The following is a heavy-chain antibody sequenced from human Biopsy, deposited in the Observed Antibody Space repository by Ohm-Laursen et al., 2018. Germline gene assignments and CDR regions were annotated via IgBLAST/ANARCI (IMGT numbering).Heavy chain of an antibody. CDR2: INQGGSEN. Sequence: SLRLSCTASGFPFHNYAMSWVRQAPGKGLEWVANINQGGSENYYVESVKGRFTISRDNAKNSLYLQMNSLRAEDTAVYYCARDSLVGGLSWGQGTLVTVSS. CDR1: GFPFHNYA. D-gene: IGHD2-8*02. J-gene: IGHJ5*02. CDR3: ARDSLVGGLS. V-gene: IGHV3-7*01.